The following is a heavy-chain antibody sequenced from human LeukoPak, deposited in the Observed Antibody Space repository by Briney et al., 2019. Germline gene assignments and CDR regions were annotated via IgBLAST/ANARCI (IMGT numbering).Heavy chain of an antibody. Sequence: SGTLSLTCTVSGGSISSYYWSWIRQPAGKGLEWIGRIYTSGSTNYNPSLKSRVTMSVDTSKNQFSLKLSSVTAADTAVYYCARESIVLAYPYYYYMDVWGKGTTVTVSS. CDR3: ARESIVLAYPYYYYMDV. CDR2: IYTSGST. V-gene: IGHV4-4*07. D-gene: IGHD2-8*02. CDR1: GGSISSYY. J-gene: IGHJ6*03.